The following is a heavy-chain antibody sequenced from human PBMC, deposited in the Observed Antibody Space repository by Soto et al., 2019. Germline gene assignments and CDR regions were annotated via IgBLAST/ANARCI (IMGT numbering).Heavy chain of an antibody. CDR1: GGSISSGGYS. D-gene: IGHD5-12*01. Sequence: QLQLQESGSGLVKPSQTLSLTCAVSGGSISSGGYSWSWIRQPPGKGLEWIGYIYHSGSTYYNPSLKSRVTISVDRYKTQFSLKLSSVTAADTAVYYCARRRGFPSYYGMDVWGQGTTVTVSS. J-gene: IGHJ6*02. CDR2: IYHSGST. V-gene: IGHV4-30-2*01. CDR3: ARRRGFPSYYGMDV.